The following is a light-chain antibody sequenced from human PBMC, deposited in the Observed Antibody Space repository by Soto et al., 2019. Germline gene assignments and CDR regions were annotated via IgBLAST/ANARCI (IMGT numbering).Light chain of an antibody. CDR1: QDISTY. CDR2: AAY. Sequence: DIQMTQAPSSLSASVGDRVTITCRARQDISTYLAWYQQKPGKVPKLLISAAYTLQSGVPPRFSGSGSGTDFTLTISSLQTEGVATYYGQKYDNAPLTVGGGPNVEIK. CDR3: QKYDNAPLT. J-gene: IGKJ4*01. V-gene: IGKV1-27*01.